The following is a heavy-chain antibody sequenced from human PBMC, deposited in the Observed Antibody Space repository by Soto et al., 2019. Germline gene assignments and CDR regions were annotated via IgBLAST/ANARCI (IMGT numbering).Heavy chain of an antibody. V-gene: IGHV1-69*02. D-gene: IGHD1-1*01. CDR1: GGTTSSYT. CDR2: IVTMIGKV. J-gene: IGHJ4*02. CDR3: ALRTGNWNPLAD. Sequence: QVQLVQPGAEVEKPGSSVKVSCKASGGTTSSYTISWVRQSPGQGLEWMGNIVTMIGKVDYAQKFQGGVTITADKSTRTVYMELSSLGSEDTVGYFCALRTGNWNPLADWGQGTLVTVSS.